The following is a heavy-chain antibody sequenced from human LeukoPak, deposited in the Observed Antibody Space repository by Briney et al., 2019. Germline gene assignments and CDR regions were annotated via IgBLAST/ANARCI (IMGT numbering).Heavy chain of an antibody. Sequence: SETLSLTCTVSGGSISDYYWSWIRQPPGKGLEWIGYIYYSGRTNYNPSLMSRVTMSVDTSKNQFSLKVSSVTAADTAVYYCARVDDSSVIDYWGQGTLVTVSS. V-gene: IGHV4-59*01. CDR2: IYYSGRT. D-gene: IGHD3-22*01. J-gene: IGHJ4*02. CDR1: GGSISDYY. CDR3: ARVDDSSVIDY.